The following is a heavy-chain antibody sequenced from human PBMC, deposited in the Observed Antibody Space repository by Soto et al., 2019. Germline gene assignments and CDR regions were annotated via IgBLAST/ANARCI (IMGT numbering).Heavy chain of an antibody. J-gene: IGHJ4*02. CDR3: ARRGCSGGSCYFDY. CDR2: IYYSGST. CDR1: GGSISSGSYY. V-gene: IGHV4-39*01. D-gene: IGHD2-15*01. Sequence: SETLSLTCTVSGGSISSGSYYWGWIRQPPGKGLEWIGSIYYSGSTYYNPSLKSRVTISVDTSKNQFSLKLSSVTAADTAVYYCARRGCSGGSCYFDYWGQGTLVTVSS.